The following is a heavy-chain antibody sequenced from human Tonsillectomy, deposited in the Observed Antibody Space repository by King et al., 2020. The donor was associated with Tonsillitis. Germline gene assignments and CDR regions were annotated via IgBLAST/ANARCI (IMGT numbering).Heavy chain of an antibody. D-gene: IGHD2-8*02. CDR2: ISFDGTNK. Sequence: VQLVESGGGVVQPGRSLRLSCAASEFTFSTYAMHWVRQAPGKGLEWVAVISFDGTNKYYADSVKARFTISRDTSKNTLYLQMHSLSVEDTAVYYCATEQSPGESTGYLNSWGQGTLVTVSS. CDR3: ATEQSPGESTGYLNS. J-gene: IGHJ4*02. V-gene: IGHV3-30-3*01. CDR1: EFTFSTYA.